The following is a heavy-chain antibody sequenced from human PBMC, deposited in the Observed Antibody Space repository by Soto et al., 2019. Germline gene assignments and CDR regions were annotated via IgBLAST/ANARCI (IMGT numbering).Heavy chain of an antibody. J-gene: IGHJ3*02. CDR2: ISAYNGNT. Sequence: ASVKVSCKASGYTFTSYGISWVRQAPGQGLEWMGWISAYNGNTNYAQKLQGRVTMTTDTSTSTAYMELRSLRSDDTAVYYCARDGIVVVTTDAFDIWGQGTMVTVPS. CDR1: GYTFTSYG. D-gene: IGHD2-21*02. V-gene: IGHV1-18*01. CDR3: ARDGIVVVTTDAFDI.